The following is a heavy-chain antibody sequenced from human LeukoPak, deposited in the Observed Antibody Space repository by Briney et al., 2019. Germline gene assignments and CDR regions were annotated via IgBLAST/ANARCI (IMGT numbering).Heavy chain of an antibody. CDR2: IKHDGNEK. D-gene: IGHD6-25*01. Sequence: GGSLRLSCAASGFTFSNYWMTWVRQAPGKGLEWVANIKHDGNEKYYVDSVKGRFTISRDSAESSLYLQMNSLRAEDTAVYYCARGLRGDHFDFWGQGTLVTVSS. V-gene: IGHV3-7*05. J-gene: IGHJ4*02. CDR1: GFTFSNYW. CDR3: ARGLRGDHFDF.